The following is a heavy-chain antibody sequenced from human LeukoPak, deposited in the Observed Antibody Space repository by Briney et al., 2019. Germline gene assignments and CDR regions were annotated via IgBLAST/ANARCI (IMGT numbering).Heavy chain of an antibody. CDR2: INHSGGT. CDR1: GGSFSGYY. V-gene: IGHV4-34*01. Sequence: SETLSLTCAVYGGSFSGYYWSWIRQPPGKGLEWIGDINHSGGTNYNPSLKSRVTISVDTSKNQFSLKLSSVAAADTAVYYCARVGCSGGTCYRSRGAFDIWGQGTMVTVSS. CDR3: ARVGCSGGTCYRSRGAFDI. D-gene: IGHD2-15*01. J-gene: IGHJ3*02.